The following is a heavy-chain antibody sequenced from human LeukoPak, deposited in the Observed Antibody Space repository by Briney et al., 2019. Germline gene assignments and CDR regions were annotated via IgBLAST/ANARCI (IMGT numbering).Heavy chain of an antibody. CDR3: ARDYEYGMDV. Sequence: GGSLRLSCAASGFTFSSYGMHWVRQAPCKGLEWVLSISSSSSYIYYADSVKGRFTISRDNAKNSLYLQMNSLRAEDTAVHYCARDYEYGMDVWGQGTTVTVSS. CDR1: GFTFSSYG. CDR2: ISSSSSYI. J-gene: IGHJ6*02. V-gene: IGHV3-21*01.